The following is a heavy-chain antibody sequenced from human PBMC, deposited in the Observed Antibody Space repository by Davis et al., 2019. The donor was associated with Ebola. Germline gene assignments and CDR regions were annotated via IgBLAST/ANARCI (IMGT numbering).Heavy chain of an antibody. Sequence: GGSLRLSCAASGFTFSSFGMHWVRQAPGKGLEWVAVISYDGSRRYYADSVKGRFTISRDNSKNTMYLQMNSLIAEDTAVYSCARDEVYTNYGSRFDFWGQGTLVAVSS. V-gene: IGHV3-30*19. CDR3: ARDEVYTNYGSRFDF. J-gene: IGHJ4*02. D-gene: IGHD4-11*01. CDR2: ISYDGSRR. CDR1: GFTFSSFG.